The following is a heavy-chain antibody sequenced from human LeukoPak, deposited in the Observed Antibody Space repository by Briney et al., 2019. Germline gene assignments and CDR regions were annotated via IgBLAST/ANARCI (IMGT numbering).Heavy chain of an antibody. J-gene: IGHJ6*02. Sequence: SLETLSLTCTVSGGSISSSSYYWGWIRQPPGKGLEWIGSIYYSGSTYYNLSLKSRVTISVDTSKNQFSLKLSSVTAADTAVYYCARVVPAAMSENYYYYGMDVWGQGTTVTVSS. V-gene: IGHV4-39*01. CDR2: IYYSGST. CDR3: ARVVPAAMSENYYYYGMDV. D-gene: IGHD2-2*01. CDR1: GGSISSSSYY.